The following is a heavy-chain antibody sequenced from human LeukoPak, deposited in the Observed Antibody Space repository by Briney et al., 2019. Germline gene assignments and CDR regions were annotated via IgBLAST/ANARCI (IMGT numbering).Heavy chain of an antibody. J-gene: IGHJ3*02. CDR1: GGSLRSGSYY. V-gene: IGHV4-61*02. Sequence: SRTLSLTCTVSGGSLRSGSYYWSWIRQPAGKGLEWIGRIYVRGSTNYHPSLKSRVTMSVDTAKTQFSLKLSSVTAADPAVYYCAREGDYDILTGYYRSFDIWGQGTMVTVSS. CDR2: IYVRGST. CDR3: AREGDYDILTGYYRSFDI. D-gene: IGHD3-9*01.